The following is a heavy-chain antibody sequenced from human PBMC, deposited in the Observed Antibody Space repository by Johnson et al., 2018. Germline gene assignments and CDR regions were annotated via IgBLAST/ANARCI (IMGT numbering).Heavy chain of an antibody. D-gene: IGHD3-22*01. Sequence: QVQLVQSGGGVVQPGRSLRLSCAASGFTFSSYGMHWVRQAPGKGLEWVAVIWYDGSNKYYADSVKGRFTISRDNSKNTLYMQMNSLGAEDTAVYYCARDFTSLTMLVGAFAFDIWSQGTMVTGSS. CDR2: IWYDGSNK. J-gene: IGHJ3*02. CDR1: GFTFSSYG. CDR3: ARDFTSLTMLVGAFAFDI. V-gene: IGHV3-33*01.